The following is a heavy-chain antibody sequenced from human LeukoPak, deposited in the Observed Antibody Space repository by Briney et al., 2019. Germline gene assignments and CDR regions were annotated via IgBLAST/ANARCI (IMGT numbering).Heavy chain of an antibody. CDR3: ARDGAGSGVDFDY. Sequence: GGSLRLSCAASGFTFKSYWMYWVRQAPGKGLEWVAHIKEDGSEKYYVDSVKGRFTISRDNAKNSLYLQMNSLRAEDTAVYYCARDGAGSGVDFDYWGQGTLVTVSS. CDR1: GFTFKSYW. J-gene: IGHJ4*02. D-gene: IGHD1-14*01. V-gene: IGHV3-7*01. CDR2: IKEDGSEK.